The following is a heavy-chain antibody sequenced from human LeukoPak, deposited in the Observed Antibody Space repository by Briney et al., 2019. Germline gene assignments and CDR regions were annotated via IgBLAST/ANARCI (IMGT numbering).Heavy chain of an antibody. CDR3: ARDRITGTTNYFDY. D-gene: IGHD1-20*01. J-gene: IGHJ4*02. Sequence: PGGSPRLSCAASGFTFSSYGMHWVRQAPGKGLEWVAVIWYDGSNKYYADSVKGRFTISRDNSKNTLYLQMNSLRAEDTAVYYCARDRITGTTNYFDYWGQGTLVTVSS. V-gene: IGHV3-33*01. CDR2: IWYDGSNK. CDR1: GFTFSSYG.